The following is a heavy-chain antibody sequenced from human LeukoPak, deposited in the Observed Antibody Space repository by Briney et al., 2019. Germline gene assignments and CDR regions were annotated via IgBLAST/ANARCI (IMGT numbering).Heavy chain of an antibody. CDR1: GSTFSGFW. Sequence: PGGSLRLSCAVSGSTFSGFWMSWSRQAPGKGLEWVASINSDGSEGYYADVVKGRFTISRDNAKNSLYLQINSLRAEDTAVYYCARRGGGGPIDYWGQGTLVTVSS. J-gene: IGHJ4*02. CDR3: ARRGGGGPIDY. D-gene: IGHD3-16*01. V-gene: IGHV3-7*03. CDR2: INSDGSEG.